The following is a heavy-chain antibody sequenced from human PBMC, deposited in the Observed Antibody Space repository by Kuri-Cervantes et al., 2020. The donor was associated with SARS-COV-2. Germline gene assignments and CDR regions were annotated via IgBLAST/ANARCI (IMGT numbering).Heavy chain of an antibody. D-gene: IGHD2-2*01. J-gene: IGHJ6*04. CDR2: ISYDGSNK. CDR3: ANDIVVVSMDV. CDR1: GFTFSSYA. Sequence: GESLKISCAASGFTFSSYAMHWVRQAPGKGLEWVAVISYDGSNKYYADSVKGRFTISRGNSKNTLYLQMNSLRAEDTAVYYCANDIVVVSMDVWGKGTTVTVSS. V-gene: IGHV3-30-3*02.